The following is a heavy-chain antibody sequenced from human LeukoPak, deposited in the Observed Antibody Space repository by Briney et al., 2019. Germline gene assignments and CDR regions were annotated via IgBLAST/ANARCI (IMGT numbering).Heavy chain of an antibody. V-gene: IGHV3-48*02. CDR3: ASPLGPPPGY. J-gene: IGHJ4*02. CDR2: IRAYSTAT. CDR1: GFSFSYYN. Sequence: GGSLRLSCVASGFSFSYYNMNWVRQAPGKGLEWIAHIRAYSTATYYADSVKGRFTVSRDDANNALYLRMNSLKDEDTALYFCASPLGPPPGYWGQGTLVTVSS.